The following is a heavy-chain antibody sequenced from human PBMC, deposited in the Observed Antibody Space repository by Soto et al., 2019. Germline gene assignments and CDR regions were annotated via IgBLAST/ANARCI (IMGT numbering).Heavy chain of an antibody. J-gene: IGHJ6*02. D-gene: IGHD6-13*01. Sequence: QVQLVESGGGVVQPGRSLRLSCAASGFTFSSYGMHWVRQAPGKGLEWVAVISYDGSNKYYADSVKGRFTISRDNSKNTLYLQMNSLRAEDTAVYYCAKVLFHPAAAGNYYYYGMDVWGQGTTVTVSS. CDR2: ISYDGSNK. CDR1: GFTFSSYG. V-gene: IGHV3-30*18. CDR3: AKVLFHPAAAGNYYYYGMDV.